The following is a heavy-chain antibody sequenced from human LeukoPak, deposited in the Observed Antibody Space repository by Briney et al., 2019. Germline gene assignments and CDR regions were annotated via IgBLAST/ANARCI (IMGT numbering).Heavy chain of an antibody. CDR3: ARTCSSSSCYMVH. V-gene: IGHV1-18*01. CDR2: VSVYNGNT. D-gene: IGHD2-2*02. Sequence: GATVKVSCKASGYTFSNFGISWVRQAPGQGVEWMGWVSVYNGNTNYAQNLQGRVTLTTDTVTSTAYMELRSLRSDDTALYYCARTCSSSSCYMVHWGQGTLVTVSS. CDR1: GYTFSNFG. J-gene: IGHJ4*02.